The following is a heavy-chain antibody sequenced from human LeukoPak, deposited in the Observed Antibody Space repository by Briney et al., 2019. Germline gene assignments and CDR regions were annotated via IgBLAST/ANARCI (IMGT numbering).Heavy chain of an antibody. CDR2: ISAYNGNT. J-gene: IGHJ5*02. D-gene: IGHD2-2*01. CDR1: GYTFTSYG. CDR3: ARVGGGIVPAAMRFDP. V-gene: IGHV1-18*01. Sequence: ASVKVSCKASGYTFTSYGISWVRQAPGQGREGMGWISAYNGNTNCAKNLQGRVTMTTDTSTSTAYMELRSPRSDDTAVYYCARVGGGIVPAAMRFDPWGQGTLVTVSS.